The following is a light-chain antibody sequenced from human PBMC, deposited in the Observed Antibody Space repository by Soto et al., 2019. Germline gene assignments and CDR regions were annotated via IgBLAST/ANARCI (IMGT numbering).Light chain of an antibody. V-gene: IGKV3-20*01. Sequence: EIVLTQSPVALSLSPGERATLSCRASQSVSNNYLAWYQQKPGQSPRLLIYGASSRATGIPDRFSGRGSGTDFTLTISRLEPEDFAVYYCQQYAGSFGGGTKVDIK. J-gene: IGKJ4*02. CDR1: QSVSNNY. CDR2: GAS. CDR3: QQYAGS.